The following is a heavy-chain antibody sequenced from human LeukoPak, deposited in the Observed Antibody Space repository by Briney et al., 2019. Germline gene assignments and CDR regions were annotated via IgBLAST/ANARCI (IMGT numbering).Heavy chain of an antibody. CDR3: ASDRGSITMVRGVNHC. CDR2: ISSGRGTI. CDR1: GFPFSSYS. D-gene: IGHD3-10*01. Sequence: GGSLRLSCEASGFPFSSYSMNWVRQAPGEGLEWVSYISSGRGTIYYADSVKGRFTISRDNAKHSLYLQMNTLRGEDTDVYYCASDRGSITMVRGVNHCWGPGTLVTVSS. J-gene: IGHJ4*02. V-gene: IGHV3-48*04.